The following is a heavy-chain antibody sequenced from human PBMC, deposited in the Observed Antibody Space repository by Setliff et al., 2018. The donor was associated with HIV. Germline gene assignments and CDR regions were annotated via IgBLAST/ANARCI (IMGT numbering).Heavy chain of an antibody. CDR2: VHYTGSS. Sequence: PSETLSLTCAATGVAISGSTYYWAWIRQSPGRRLQWIGSVHYTGSSYRNPSLKSRLTISIDTSRNHFSLNLTTVTAADTAVYYCAMTLRLFDWGYMDVWGKGTTVTVSS. D-gene: IGHD3-9*01. CDR1: GVAISGSTYY. V-gene: IGHV4-39*02. CDR3: AMTLRLFDWGYMDV. J-gene: IGHJ6*03.